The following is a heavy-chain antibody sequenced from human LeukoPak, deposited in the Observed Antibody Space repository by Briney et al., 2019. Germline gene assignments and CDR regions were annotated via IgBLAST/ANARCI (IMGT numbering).Heavy chain of an antibody. CDR2: IYYSGST. V-gene: IGHV4-59*08. Sequence: SETLSLTCTVSGGSISSYYWSWIRQPPGKGLEWIGYIYYSGSTNYNPSLKSRVTISVDTSKNQFSLKLSSVTAADTAVYYCARGAYYYENDAFDIWGQGTMVTVSS. J-gene: IGHJ3*02. D-gene: IGHD3-22*01. CDR1: GGSISSYY. CDR3: ARGAYYYENDAFDI.